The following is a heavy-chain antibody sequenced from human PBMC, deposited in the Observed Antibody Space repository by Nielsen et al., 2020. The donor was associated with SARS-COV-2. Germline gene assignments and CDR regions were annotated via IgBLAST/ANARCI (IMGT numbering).Heavy chain of an antibody. Sequence: GESLKISCAASGFTFDDYGMSWVRQAPGKGLEWVSGINWNGGSTGHADSVKGRFTISRDNAKNSLYLQMNSLRAEDTALYHYATEAVADDWYFDLWGRGTLVTVSS. J-gene: IGHJ2*01. CDR1: GFTFDDYG. CDR3: ATEAVADDWYFDL. D-gene: IGHD6-19*01. V-gene: IGHV3-20*01. CDR2: INWNGGST.